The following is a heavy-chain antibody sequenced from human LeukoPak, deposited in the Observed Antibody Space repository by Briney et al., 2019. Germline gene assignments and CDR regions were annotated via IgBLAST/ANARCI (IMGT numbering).Heavy chain of an antibody. D-gene: IGHD3-22*01. V-gene: IGHV3-30*04. CDR2: ISPDGNNK. J-gene: IGHJ4*02. CDR1: GFTFTTYP. CDR3: ARPYDSSGYDY. Sequence: GGSLRLSCDASGFTFTTYPMHWVRQAPGKGLEWLTLISPDGNNKDVADSVKGRFTVSRDNSNNTLFLQMNSLRAEDTAVYYCARPYDSSGYDYWGQGTLVTVSS.